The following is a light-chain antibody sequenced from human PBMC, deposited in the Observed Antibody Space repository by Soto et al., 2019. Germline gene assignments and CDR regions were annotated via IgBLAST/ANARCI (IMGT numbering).Light chain of an antibody. CDR3: KQYTNTNNPWM. Sequence: DIQVTQSPPTLSASVGDRVTITCRASQTISTWMAWYQQKPGKAPKLLVYDASTLQSGVASRFSGSGSGTEFTLIISGLQPDDSATYYCKQYTNTNNPWMFGQGNKVEI. V-gene: IGKV1-5*01. CDR1: QTISTW. CDR2: DAS. J-gene: IGKJ1*01.